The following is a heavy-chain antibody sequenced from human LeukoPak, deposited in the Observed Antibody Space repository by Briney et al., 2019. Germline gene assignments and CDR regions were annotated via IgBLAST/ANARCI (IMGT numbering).Heavy chain of an antibody. Sequence: GGSLRLSCQASGFTFDDKAMVWVRQTPRKGLEWVSLISWDGDNTYYSDSVKGRFIISRDNSKNRLYLQMNSVRVEDTALYYCVKDYTADTNGYFEDWGQGTLVTVAS. V-gene: IGHV3-43D*04. J-gene: IGHJ4*02. CDR3: VKDYTADTNGYFED. D-gene: IGHD2-8*01. CDR1: GFTFDDKA. CDR2: ISWDGDNT.